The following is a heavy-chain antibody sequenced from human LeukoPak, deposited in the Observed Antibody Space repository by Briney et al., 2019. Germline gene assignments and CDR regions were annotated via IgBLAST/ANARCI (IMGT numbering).Heavy chain of an antibody. CDR1: GHTLSELS. CDR3: ATGNGAFDI. J-gene: IGHJ3*02. Sequence: LWASVKVSCKVSGHTLSELSMHWVRQGPGKRPEWMGGFDPEDGETIYAQKFQGRVTMTEDTSTDTAYMELSSLRFEDTAVYYCATGNGAFDIWGQGTMVTVSS. V-gene: IGHV1-24*01. CDR2: FDPEDGET. D-gene: IGHD2-8*01.